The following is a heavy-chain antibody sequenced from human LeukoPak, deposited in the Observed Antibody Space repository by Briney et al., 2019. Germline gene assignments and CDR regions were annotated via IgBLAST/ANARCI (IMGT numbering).Heavy chain of an antibody. CDR2: ISYDGSNK. J-gene: IGHJ4*02. D-gene: IGHD3-22*01. Sequence: PGGSLRLSCAASGFTFSSYWMHWVRQAPGKGLEWVAVISYDGSNKYYADSVKGRFTISRDNSKNTLYLQMNSLRAEDTAVYYCATDSGVAMIVVAVNDYWGQGTLVTVSS. CDR1: GFTFSSYW. CDR3: ATDSGVAMIVVAVNDY. V-gene: IGHV3-30*03.